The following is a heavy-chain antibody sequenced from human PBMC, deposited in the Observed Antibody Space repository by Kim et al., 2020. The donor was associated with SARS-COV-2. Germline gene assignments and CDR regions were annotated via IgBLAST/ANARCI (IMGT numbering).Heavy chain of an antibody. Sequence: GGSLRLSCAASGFTFSSYGMHWVRQAPGKGLEWVAVISYDGSNKYYADSVKGRFTIYRDNSKNTLYLQMNSLRAEDTAVYYCAKLRYFDWSPIDYWGQGTLVTVSS. CDR3: AKLRYFDWSPIDY. CDR1: GFTFSSYG. D-gene: IGHD3-9*01. CDR2: ISYDGSNK. V-gene: IGHV3-30*18. J-gene: IGHJ4*02.